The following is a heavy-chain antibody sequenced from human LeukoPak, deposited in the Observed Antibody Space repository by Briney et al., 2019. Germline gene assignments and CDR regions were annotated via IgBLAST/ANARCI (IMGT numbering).Heavy chain of an antibody. CDR2: ISAYNGNT. CDR3: ARDRPLSVIAAGLYYYYGMDV. Sequence: ASVKVSCKASGYTFTGYYMHWVRQAPGQGLEWMGWISAYNGNTNYAQKLQGRVTMTTDTSTSTAYMELRSLRSDDTAVYYCARDRPLSVIAAGLYYYYGMDVWGQGTTVTVSS. J-gene: IGHJ6*02. V-gene: IGHV1-18*04. D-gene: IGHD6-13*01. CDR1: GYTFTGYY.